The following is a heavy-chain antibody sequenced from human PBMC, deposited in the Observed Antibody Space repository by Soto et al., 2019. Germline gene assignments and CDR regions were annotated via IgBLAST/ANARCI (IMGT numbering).Heavy chain of an antibody. CDR1: GFSRSTDDFG. J-gene: IGHJ4*02. CDR2: IYWDDDK. Sequence: SGPTLVNPTQTLTLTCTFSGFSRSTDDFGVGWIRQPPGKALDWLAVIYWDDDKRYSPSLKSRLTITKDTSKNQVLLTMTNMDPVDTATYFCARSKYSISYFDYWGQGALVTVSS. V-gene: IGHV2-5*02. CDR3: ARSKYSISYFDY. D-gene: IGHD6-6*01.